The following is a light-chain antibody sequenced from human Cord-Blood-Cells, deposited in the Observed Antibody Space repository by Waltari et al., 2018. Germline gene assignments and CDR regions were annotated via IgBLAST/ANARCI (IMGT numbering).Light chain of an antibody. J-gene: IGLJ3*02. Sequence: QSALTQPASVSGSPAQSITISCTGTGRDVGGYDHVSWYQQHPGKAPKLLISDVSNLPSGVYTRFTVPKAGNQASLTISGLQAEGEAEYYCSSDTRSTTREFVGWTKLPVL. CDR3: SSDTRSTTRE. V-gene: IGLV2-14*03. CDR1: GRDVGGYDH. CDR2: DVS.